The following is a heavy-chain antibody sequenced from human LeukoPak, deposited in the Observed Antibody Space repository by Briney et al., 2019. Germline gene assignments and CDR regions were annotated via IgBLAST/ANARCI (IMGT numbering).Heavy chain of an antibody. J-gene: IGHJ4*02. Sequence: GGSLRLSCVSSGFTFSSYWMHWVRQAPGKGLVWVSRINTDGRTTTYADSVKGRFTISRDNAKNTLYLQMNSLRAEDTAVYYCARDSPGTVVTPGDLDYWGQGTLVTVSS. CDR3: ARDSPGTVVTPGDLDY. CDR2: INTDGRTT. CDR1: GFTFSSYW. V-gene: IGHV3-74*01. D-gene: IGHD4-23*01.